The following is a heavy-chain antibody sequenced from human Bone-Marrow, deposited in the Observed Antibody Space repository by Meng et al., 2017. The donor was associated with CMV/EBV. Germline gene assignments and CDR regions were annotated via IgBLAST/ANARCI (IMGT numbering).Heavy chain of an antibody. Sequence: SETLSLTCAVYGGSFSGYYWSWIRQPPGKGLEWIGEINHSGSTNYNPSLKSRVTISVDTSKNQFSLQLSSVTAADTAVYYCAREHYDFWSGYYYYYYYGMDVWGQGTTVTGSS. V-gene: IGHV4-34*01. CDR2: INHSGST. D-gene: IGHD3-3*01. J-gene: IGHJ6*02. CDR3: AREHYDFWSGYYYYYYYGMDV. CDR1: GGSFSGYY.